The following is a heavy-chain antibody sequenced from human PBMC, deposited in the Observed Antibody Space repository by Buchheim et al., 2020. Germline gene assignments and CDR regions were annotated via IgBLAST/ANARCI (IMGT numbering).Heavy chain of an antibody. CDR2: ISSSGSTI. CDR1: GGSFSGYY. Sequence: QVQLQQWGAGLLKPSETLSLTCAVYGGSFSGYYWSWIRQPPGKGLEWVSYISSSGSTIYYADSVKGRFTISRDNAKNSLYLQMNSLRAEDTAVYYCARGKRAVGYYGMDVWGQGTT. CDR3: ARGKRAVGYYGMDV. J-gene: IGHJ6*02. V-gene: IGHV3-11*01. D-gene: IGHD1-26*01.